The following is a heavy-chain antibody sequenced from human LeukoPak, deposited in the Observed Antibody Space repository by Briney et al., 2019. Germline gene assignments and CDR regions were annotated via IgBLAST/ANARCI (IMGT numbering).Heavy chain of an antibody. Sequence: ASVKVSCKASGYTFTSYGISWVRQAPGQGLEWMGWISAYNGNTNYAQKLQSRVTMTTDTSTSTAYMELRSLRSDDTAVYYCARDWLRFLEWSGDLGVNWFDPWGQGTLVTVSS. J-gene: IGHJ5*02. CDR1: GYTFTSYG. CDR3: ARDWLRFLEWSGDLGVNWFDP. CDR2: ISAYNGNT. D-gene: IGHD3-3*01. V-gene: IGHV1-18*01.